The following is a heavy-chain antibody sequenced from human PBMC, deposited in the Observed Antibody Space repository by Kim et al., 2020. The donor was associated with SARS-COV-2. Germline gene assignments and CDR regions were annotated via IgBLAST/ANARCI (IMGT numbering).Heavy chain of an antibody. Sequence: GGSLRLSCAASGFTFSDYYMSWIRQTPGKGLEWVSYISSSSSYTNYADSVKGRFTISRDNAKHSLYLQMNRLRAEDTAVYYCARIGRWLQLGLDFWGQGTLVTVSS. CDR3: ARIGRWLQLGLDF. CDR2: ISSSSSYT. V-gene: IGHV3-11*03. J-gene: IGHJ4*02. CDR1: GFTFSDYY. D-gene: IGHD5-12*01.